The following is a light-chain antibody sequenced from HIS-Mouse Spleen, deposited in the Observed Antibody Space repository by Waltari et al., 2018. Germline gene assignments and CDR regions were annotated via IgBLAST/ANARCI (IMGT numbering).Light chain of an antibody. Sequence: SYVLTQPPPVSVAPGKTARITCGGNNIGSKSVHWDQQKPGQAPVLVVYDDSDRPSGIPERFSGSNAGNTATLTISRVEAGDEADYYCQVWDSSSDHVVFGGGTKLTVL. CDR3: QVWDSSSDHVV. J-gene: IGLJ2*01. CDR1: NIGSKS. V-gene: IGLV3-21*03. CDR2: DDS.